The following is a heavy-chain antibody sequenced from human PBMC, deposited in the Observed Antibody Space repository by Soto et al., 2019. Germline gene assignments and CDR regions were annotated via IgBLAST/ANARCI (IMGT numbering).Heavy chain of an antibody. J-gene: IGHJ4*02. D-gene: IGHD3-3*01. Sequence: GGSLRLSCAASGFTFSSYGMHWVRQAPGKGLEWVAVISYDGSNKYYADSVKGRFTISRDNSKNTLYLQMNSLRAEDTAVYYCAKEKFGGKKNYFDYWGQGTLVTVSS. CDR1: GFTFSSYG. CDR3: AKEKFGGKKNYFDY. V-gene: IGHV3-30*18. CDR2: ISYDGSNK.